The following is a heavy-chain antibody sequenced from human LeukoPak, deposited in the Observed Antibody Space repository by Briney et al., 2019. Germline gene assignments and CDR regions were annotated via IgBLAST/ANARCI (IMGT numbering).Heavy chain of an antibody. V-gene: IGHV5-51*01. CDR2: IYPGDSDT. J-gene: IGHJ6*03. CDR3: ARSALTVGATGWGDYYYYMDV. CDR1: GYSFTSYW. D-gene: IGHD1-26*01. Sequence: GESLKISCKGSGYSFTSYWIGWVRQMPGKGLEWMGIIYPGDSDTRYSPSFQGQVTISVDKSISTAYLQWSSLKASDTAMYYCARSALTVGATGWGDYYYYMDVWGKGTTVTVSS.